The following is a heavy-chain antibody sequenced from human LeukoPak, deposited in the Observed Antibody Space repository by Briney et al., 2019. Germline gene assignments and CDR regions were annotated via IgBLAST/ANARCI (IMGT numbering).Heavy chain of an antibody. CDR1: GCSISSTVYY. V-gene: IGHV4-39*01. CDR2: IYYSGST. CDR3: TRRSGGLPSDY. Sequence: SETLSLTCTVSGCSISSTVYYWGWIRQPPGKGLEWIGSIYYSGSTYDNPSLKSRVTISVYKSKNQFSLKLSSVTAADTAVYYCTRRSGGLPSDYWGQGTLVTVSS. D-gene: IGHD3-10*01. J-gene: IGHJ4*02.